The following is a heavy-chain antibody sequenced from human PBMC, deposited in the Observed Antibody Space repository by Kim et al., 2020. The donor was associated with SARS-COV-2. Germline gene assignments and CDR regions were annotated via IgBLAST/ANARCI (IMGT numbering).Heavy chain of an antibody. CDR1: GGSISSYY. V-gene: IGHV4-59*01. D-gene: IGHD2-21*02. CDR2: IYYSGST. J-gene: IGHJ2*01. Sequence: SETLSLTCTVSGGSISSYYWSWIRQPPGKGLEWIGYIYYSGSTNYNPSLKSRVTISVDTSKNQFSLKLSSVTAADTAVYYCARTLLPIYCGGDCYFRGLWYFDLWGRGTLVTVSS. CDR3: ARTLLPIYCGGDCYFRGLWYFDL.